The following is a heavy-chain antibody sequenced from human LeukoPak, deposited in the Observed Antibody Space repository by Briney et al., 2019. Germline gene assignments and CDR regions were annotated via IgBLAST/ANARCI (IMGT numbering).Heavy chain of an antibody. Sequence: SETLSLTCTVSGGSVSSYYWSWIRQPPGKGLEWIGYIYYSGSTNYNPSLKSLVTISVDTSKNQFSLKLNSITTADTAVYYCARVRLSGTYLDAFDIWGQGTMVTVSS. J-gene: IGHJ3*02. CDR2: IYYSGST. D-gene: IGHD1-26*01. CDR3: ARVRLSGTYLDAFDI. CDR1: GGSVSSYY. V-gene: IGHV4-59*02.